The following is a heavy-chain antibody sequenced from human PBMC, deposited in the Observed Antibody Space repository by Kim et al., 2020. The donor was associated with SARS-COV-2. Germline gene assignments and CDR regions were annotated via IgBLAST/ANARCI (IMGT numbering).Heavy chain of an antibody. D-gene: IGHD3-9*01. CDR2: IYYSGST. V-gene: IGHV4-59*01. CDR3: ARFVSGSGGAGANFDWFHPSNWFDP. J-gene: IGHJ5*02. CDR1: GGSISSYY. Sequence: SETLSLTCTVSGGSISSYYWSWIRQPPGKGLEWIGYIYYSGSTNYNPSLKSRVTISVDTSKNQFSLKLSSVTAADTAVYYCARFVSGSGGAGANFDWFHPSNWFDPWGQGTLVTVSS.